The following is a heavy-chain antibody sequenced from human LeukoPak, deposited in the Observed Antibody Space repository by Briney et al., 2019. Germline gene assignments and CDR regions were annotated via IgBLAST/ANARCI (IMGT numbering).Heavy chain of an antibody. CDR3: TRAKGGYFFDQ. D-gene: IGHD3-16*01. Sequence: GGSLRLSCAASGFTFSNYWMHWVRQAPGKGLVWVSRINSDGSSTGYADSVKGRFTISRDDAKNTLSLQMNSLRTEDTAVYFCTRAKGGYFFDQWGQGTLVTVSS. J-gene: IGHJ4*02. CDR2: INSDGSST. CDR1: GFTFSNYW. V-gene: IGHV3-74*01.